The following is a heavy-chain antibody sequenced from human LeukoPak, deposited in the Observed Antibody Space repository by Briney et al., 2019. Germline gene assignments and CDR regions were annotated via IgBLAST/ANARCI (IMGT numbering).Heavy chain of an antibody. J-gene: IGHJ4*02. V-gene: IGHV3-48*01. CDR2: ISSSSSTI. CDR1: GFTFSSYS. D-gene: IGHD6-13*01. Sequence: GGSLRLSCAASGFTFSSYSMNWVRQAPGKGLEWVSYISSSSSTIYYADSVKGRFTISRDNAKNSLYLQMNSLRAEDTAVYYCARVAGRYSSRVDYWGQGTLVTVSS. CDR3: ARVAGRYSSRVDY.